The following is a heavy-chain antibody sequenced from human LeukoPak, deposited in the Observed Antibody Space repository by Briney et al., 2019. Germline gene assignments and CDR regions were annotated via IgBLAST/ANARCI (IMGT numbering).Heavy chain of an antibody. CDR1: GFTFSTFW. J-gene: IGHJ6*02. Sequence: AGGSLRLSCAASGFTFSTFWMTWVRQAPGKGLEWVANIKQDGSDKYYVDSVRGRVTISRDNAKNSLYLQMNSLRAEDTAVYYCARLTGSKADGMDVWGQGTTVTVSS. V-gene: IGHV3-7*01. CDR3: ARLTGSKADGMDV. CDR2: IKQDGSDK. D-gene: IGHD1-14*01.